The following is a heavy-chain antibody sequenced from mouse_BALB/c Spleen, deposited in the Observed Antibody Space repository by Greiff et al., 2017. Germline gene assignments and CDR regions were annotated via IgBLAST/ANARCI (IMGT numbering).Heavy chain of an antibody. V-gene: IGHV5-12-1*01. D-gene: IGHD2-3*01. CDR3: ARGGLLLNYLDY. Sequence: DVKLVESGGGLVKPGGSLKLSCAASGFAFSSYDMSWVRQTPEKRLEWVAYISSGGGSTYYPDTVKGRFTLSRDNAKNTLYLQLSSLKSEDTAMYYWARGGLLLNYLDYWGQGTTLTVSS. J-gene: IGHJ2*01. CDR1: GFAFSSYD. CDR2: ISSGGGST.